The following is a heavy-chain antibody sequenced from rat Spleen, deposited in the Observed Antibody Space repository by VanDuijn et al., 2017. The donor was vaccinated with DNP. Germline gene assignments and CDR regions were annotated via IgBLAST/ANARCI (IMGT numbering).Heavy chain of an antibody. Sequence: EVQLVESGGGLVQPGRSLKLSCAASGFSFSDFDMAWVRQAPTKGLEWVACMSPTSRSSYYRDSVKGRFTVSRNNAKSTLYLQMDSLRSEDTATYYCATQGYHDGYYRPFDYWGQGVMVTVSS. CDR1: GFSFSDFD. CDR3: ATQGYHDGYYRPFDY. J-gene: IGHJ2*01. CDR2: MSPTSRSS. V-gene: IGHV5-25*01. D-gene: IGHD1-12*03.